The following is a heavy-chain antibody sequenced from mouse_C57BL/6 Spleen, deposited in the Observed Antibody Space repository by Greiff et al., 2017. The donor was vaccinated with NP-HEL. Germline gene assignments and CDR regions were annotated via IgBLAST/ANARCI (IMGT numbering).Heavy chain of an antibody. V-gene: IGHV5-6*01. J-gene: IGHJ4*01. D-gene: IGHD2-5*01. Sequence: EVKLVESGGDLVKPGGSLKLSCAASGFTFSSYGMSWVRQTPDKRLEWVATISSGGSYTYYPDSVKGRFTISRDNAKNTLYLQMSSLKSEDTAMYYCARSDSNLYAMDYWGQGTSVTVSS. CDR3: ARSDSNLYAMDY. CDR2: ISSGGSYT. CDR1: GFTFSSYG.